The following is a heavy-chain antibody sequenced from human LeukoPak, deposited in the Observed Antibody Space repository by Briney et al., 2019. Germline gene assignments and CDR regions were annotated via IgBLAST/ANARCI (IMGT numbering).Heavy chain of an antibody. D-gene: IGHD3-10*01. CDR3: ARARGSGSYLDYFDY. J-gene: IGHJ4*02. CDR1: GFTFDDYA. CDR2: ISWNSGSI. Sequence: GRSLRLSCAASGFTFDDYAMHWVRQAPGKGLEWVSGISWNSGSIGYADSVKGRFTISRDNAKNSLYLQMNSLRAEDMALYYCARARGSGSYLDYFDYWGQGTLVTVSS. V-gene: IGHV3-9*03.